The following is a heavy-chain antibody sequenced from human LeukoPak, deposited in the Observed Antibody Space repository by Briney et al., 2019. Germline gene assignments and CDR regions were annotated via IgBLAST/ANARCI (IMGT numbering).Heavy chain of an antibody. Sequence: SETLSLTCSVSGVSINSLYFIWIRQSPGKGLEWIGYIYDSGITKYNPSLKSRVTISVDTSKNQFSLRLRSVTAADTAVYFCARAYSSASWFDPWDQGTLVTVSS. CDR1: GVSINSLY. D-gene: IGHD3-22*01. CDR2: IYDSGIT. J-gene: IGHJ5*02. CDR3: ARAYSSASWFDP. V-gene: IGHV4-59*11.